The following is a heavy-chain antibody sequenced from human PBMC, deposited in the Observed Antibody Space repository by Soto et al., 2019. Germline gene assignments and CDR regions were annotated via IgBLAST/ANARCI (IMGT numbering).Heavy chain of an antibody. Sequence: EVQLVESGGGLAQPGGSLRLSCVASGFTVTEIYMNWVRQAPGKGLEWVSVIYNEFTDYADSVRGRFSISTDSSKNALYLQMNSLRAEDSAVYYCVREPRDCSGGSCSIMGDAFDIWGQGTMVTVSS. D-gene: IGHD2-15*01. J-gene: IGHJ3*02. V-gene: IGHV3-66*01. CDR1: GFTVTEIY. CDR2: IYNEFT. CDR3: VREPRDCSGGSCSIMGDAFDI.